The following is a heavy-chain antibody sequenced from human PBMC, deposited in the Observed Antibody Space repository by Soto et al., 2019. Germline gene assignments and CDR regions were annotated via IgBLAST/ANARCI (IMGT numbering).Heavy chain of an antibody. CDR1: GFTFSSYE. CDR2: ISSSGSTI. Sequence: EVQLVESGGGWVQPGGSLRLSCAASGFTFSSYEMNWVRQAPGKGLEWVSYISSSGSTIYYADSVKGRFTIPRDNAKNSLYLQMHSLRAEEKAVYYCARNGAPPPTYYFDYWGQGTLVTVSS. J-gene: IGHJ4*02. V-gene: IGHV3-48*03. D-gene: IGHD2-8*01. CDR3: ARNGAPPPTYYFDY.